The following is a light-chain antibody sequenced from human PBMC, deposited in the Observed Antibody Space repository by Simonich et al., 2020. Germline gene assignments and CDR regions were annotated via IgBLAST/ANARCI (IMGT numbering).Light chain of an antibody. Sequence: QSALTQPRSVSGSPGQSVTISCTGTSSDVGGYNYVSWYQQHPGQAPKLMIYDVSNRPSGVSNRFSGSKSGNTASLTISGLQAEDEADYYCSSYTSSSTVVFGGGTKLTVL. V-gene: IGLV2-14*03. J-gene: IGLJ2*01. CDR2: DVS. CDR1: SSDVGGYNY. CDR3: SSYTSSSTVV.